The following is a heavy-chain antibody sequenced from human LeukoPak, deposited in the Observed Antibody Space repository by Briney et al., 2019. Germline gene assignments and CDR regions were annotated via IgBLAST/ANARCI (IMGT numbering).Heavy chain of an antibody. Sequence: ASVKVSCKASGGTFSSYAISWVRQAPGQGLEWMGWISAYNGNTNYAQKLQGRVTMTTDTSTSTAYMELRSLRSDDTAVYYCVRGSYLYYYYGMDVWGQGTTVTVSS. D-gene: IGHD1-26*01. V-gene: IGHV1-18*01. CDR2: ISAYNGNT. CDR3: VRGSYLYYYYGMDV. J-gene: IGHJ6*02. CDR1: GGTFSSYA.